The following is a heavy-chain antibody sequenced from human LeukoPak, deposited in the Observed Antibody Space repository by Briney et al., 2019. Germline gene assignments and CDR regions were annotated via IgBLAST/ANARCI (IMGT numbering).Heavy chain of an antibody. J-gene: IGHJ3*02. CDR2: ISAYSGKT. D-gene: IGHD3-16*01. Sequence: ASVKVSCKASGYTFTSYGISWVRQAPGQGLEWMGWISAYSGKTKYAQKFQGRVTMTTDTSTSTAYMELRSLRSDDTAVYYCAIPLLGPPNDAFDIWGQGTMVTVSS. CDR3: AIPLLGPPNDAFDI. CDR1: GYTFTSYG. V-gene: IGHV1-18*01.